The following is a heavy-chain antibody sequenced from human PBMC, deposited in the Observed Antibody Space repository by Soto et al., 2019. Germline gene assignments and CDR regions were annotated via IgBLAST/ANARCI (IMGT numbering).Heavy chain of an antibody. D-gene: IGHD5-18*01. J-gene: IGHJ6*02. CDR1: GFTFSSYA. CDR2: ISSNGGST. Sequence: GGSLRLSCSASGFTFSSYAMHWVRQAPGKGLEYVSAISSNGGSTYYADSVKGRFTISRDNSKNTLYLQMSSLRAEDTAVYYCVKEEDTAMVMGDYYYYGMDVWGQGTTVTVSS. V-gene: IGHV3-64D*08. CDR3: VKEEDTAMVMGDYYYYGMDV.